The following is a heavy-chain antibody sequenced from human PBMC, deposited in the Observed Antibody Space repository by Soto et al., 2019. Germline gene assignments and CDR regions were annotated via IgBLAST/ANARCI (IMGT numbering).Heavy chain of an antibody. CDR2: ISAYNGNT. Sequence: ASVEVSCKASGYTFTSYCISWVLQAPGQGLEWMGWISAYNGNTNYAQKLQGRVTMTTDTSTSTAYMELRSLRSDDTAVYYCARDNYDSSGYYYEYLDYWGQGTLVTVSS. CDR3: ARDNYDSSGYYYEYLDY. CDR1: GYTFTSYC. D-gene: IGHD3-22*01. J-gene: IGHJ4*02. V-gene: IGHV1-18*01.